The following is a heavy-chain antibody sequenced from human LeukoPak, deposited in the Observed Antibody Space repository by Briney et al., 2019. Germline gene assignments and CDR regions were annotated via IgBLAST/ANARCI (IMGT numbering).Heavy chain of an antibody. Sequence: GGSLRLSCAASGFTFSSYAMSWARQAPGKGLEWVSAISGSGGSTYYADSVKGRFTISRDNSKNTLYLQMNGLRAEDTAVYYCAKDGIAAAGLDYYMDVWGKGTTVTVSS. CDR3: AKDGIAAAGLDYYMDV. J-gene: IGHJ6*03. CDR1: GFTFSSYA. V-gene: IGHV3-23*01. D-gene: IGHD6-13*01. CDR2: ISGSGGST.